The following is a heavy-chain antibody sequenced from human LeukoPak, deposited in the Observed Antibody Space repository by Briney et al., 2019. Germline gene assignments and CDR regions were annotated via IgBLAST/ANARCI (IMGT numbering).Heavy chain of an antibody. V-gene: IGHV1-69*13. CDR1: GYTFTSYG. CDR3: ARDFGCSSTSCYTLSAFDI. J-gene: IGHJ3*02. CDR2: IIPIFGTA. Sequence: ASVKVSCKASGYTFTSYGISWVRQAPGQGLEWMGGIIPIFGTANYAQKFQGRVTITADESTSTAYMELSSLRSEDTAVHYCARDFGCSSTSCYTLSAFDIWGQGRMVTVSS. D-gene: IGHD2-2*02.